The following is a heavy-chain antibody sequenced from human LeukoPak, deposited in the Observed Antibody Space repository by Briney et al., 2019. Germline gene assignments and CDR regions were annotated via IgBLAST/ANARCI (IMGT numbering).Heavy chain of an antibody. J-gene: IGHJ5*02. CDR3: AAWRDKAAVS. CDR2: ISSSGGGT. V-gene: IGHV3-23*01. Sequence: GGSLRLSCAASGFTFSSYAMSWVRQAPGKGLEWVSAISSSGGGTYHADSVKGRFTISRDNSKNTLYLQMNSLRGEDTAVYYCAAWRDKAAVSWGQGTLVTVSS. CDR1: GFTFSSYA. D-gene: IGHD6-13*01.